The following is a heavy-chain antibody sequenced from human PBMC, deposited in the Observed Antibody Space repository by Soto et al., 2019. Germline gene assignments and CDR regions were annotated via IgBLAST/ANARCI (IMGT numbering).Heavy chain of an antibody. CDR1: GYTFSNYG. CDR2: ISGYNGNT. J-gene: IGHJ6*02. V-gene: IGHV1-18*01. D-gene: IGHD5-18*01. CDR3: ARDPGFGFGYSYAFAMDV. Sequence: QVQLVQSGAGVKKPGASVKVSCKASGYTFSNYGMSWVRQGPGQGLEWMGWISGYNGNTHYEEKVQDRIKMTTDTSTSTTYLELRSLRSDDTAVYFCARDPGFGFGYSYAFAMDVWGQGTTVTVSS.